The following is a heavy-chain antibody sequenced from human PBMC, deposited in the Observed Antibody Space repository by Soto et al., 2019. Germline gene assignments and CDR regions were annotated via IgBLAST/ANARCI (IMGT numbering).Heavy chain of an antibody. D-gene: IGHD2-21*02. CDR3: AKDGPRYGGNFPYFDY. J-gene: IGHJ4*02. CDR2: ISGSGGST. CDR1: GFTFSSYA. V-gene: IGHV3-23*01. Sequence: GGSLRLSCAASGFTFSSYAMSWVRQAPGKGLEWVSAISGSGGSTYYADSAKGRLTISRDNSKNTLYLQMNSLRAEDTAVYYCAKDGPRYGGNFPYFDYWGQGTLVTVSS.